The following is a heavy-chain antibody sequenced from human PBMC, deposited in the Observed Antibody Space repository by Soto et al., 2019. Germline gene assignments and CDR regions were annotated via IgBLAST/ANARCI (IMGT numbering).Heavy chain of an antibody. Sequence: VGSLRLSCGASGFIFSKYSMNWVRQAPGKGLEWLSYISSNSVTIYYADSVRGRFTIFRDNAKNSLYLQMNSLRDEDTAVYYCAREDILGTRSFDYWGQGALGTVSS. V-gene: IGHV3-48*02. CDR3: AREDILGTRSFDY. D-gene: IGHD1-26*01. CDR2: ISSNSVTI. J-gene: IGHJ4*02. CDR1: GFIFSKYS.